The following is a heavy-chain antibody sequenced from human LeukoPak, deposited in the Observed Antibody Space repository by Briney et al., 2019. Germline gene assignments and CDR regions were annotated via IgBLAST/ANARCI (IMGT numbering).Heavy chain of an antibody. Sequence: ASVKVSCKASGHTFTSYDINWVRQATGQGLEWMGGMNPNSGNTGYAQKFQGRVTMTRNTSISTAYMELSSLRSEDTAVYYCARGQHDYGDYEFVDYWGQGTLVTVSS. J-gene: IGHJ4*02. D-gene: IGHD4-17*01. V-gene: IGHV1-8*01. CDR3: ARGQHDYGDYEFVDY. CDR1: GHTFTSYD. CDR2: MNPNSGNT.